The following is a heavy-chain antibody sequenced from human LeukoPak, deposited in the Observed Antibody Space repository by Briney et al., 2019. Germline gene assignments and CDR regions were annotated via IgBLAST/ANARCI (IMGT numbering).Heavy chain of an antibody. CDR2: IIPILGIA. J-gene: IGHJ4*02. CDR3: ARDVSYYYGSGIDY. Sequence: SVTVSCTASGGTFSSYAISWVRQAPGQGLEWMGRIIPILGIANYAQKFQGRVTITADKSTSTAYMELSSPRSEDTAVYYCARDVSYYYGSGIDYWGQGTLVTVSS. D-gene: IGHD3-10*01. V-gene: IGHV1-69*04. CDR1: GGTFSSYA.